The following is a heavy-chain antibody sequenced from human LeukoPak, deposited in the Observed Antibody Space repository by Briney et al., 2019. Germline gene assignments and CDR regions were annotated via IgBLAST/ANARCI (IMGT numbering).Heavy chain of an antibody. Sequence: ASVKVSCKASGYTFTGYYMHWVRQAPGQGLEWMGRINPNTGGTNFAQKFQGRVTVTRDTSIGTAYMELSRLRSDDTAFYYCARGKTYAPNTLDYWGQGTLVTVPS. J-gene: IGHJ4*02. CDR3: ARGKTYAPNTLDY. V-gene: IGHV1-2*06. CDR1: GYTFTGYY. CDR2: INPNTGGT. D-gene: IGHD3-16*01.